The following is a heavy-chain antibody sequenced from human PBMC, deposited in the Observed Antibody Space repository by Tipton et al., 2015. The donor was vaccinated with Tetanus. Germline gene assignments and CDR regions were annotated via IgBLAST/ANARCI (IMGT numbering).Heavy chain of an antibody. V-gene: IGHV3-23*01. CDR1: GFTFSSTA. Sequence: SLRLSCAASGFTFSSTAMSWVRQAPGKGPEWVSTISGSSAGTYYAASVKGRVTISRDNSKNSLFLQMNTLSAEDTAVYYCAKSKRGYSYGSFDDWGQGTLVTVSS. CDR2: ISGSSAGT. CDR3: AKSKRGYSYGSFDD. D-gene: IGHD5-18*01. J-gene: IGHJ4*02.